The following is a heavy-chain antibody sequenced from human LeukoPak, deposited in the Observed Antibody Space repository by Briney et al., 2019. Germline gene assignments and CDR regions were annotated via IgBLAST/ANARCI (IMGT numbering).Heavy chain of an antibody. CDR2: IRSKAYGGTT. J-gene: IGHJ5*02. Sequence: GRSLRLSCTASGFTFGDYAMSWFRQAPGKGLEWVGFIRSKAYGGTTEYAASVKGRFTISRDDSKSIAYLQMNSLKTEDTAVYYCTRDTWYSSSWYADDSSWFDPWGQGTLVTVSS. D-gene: IGHD6-13*01. V-gene: IGHV3-49*03. CDR3: TRDTWYSSSWYADDSSWFDP. CDR1: GFTFGDYA.